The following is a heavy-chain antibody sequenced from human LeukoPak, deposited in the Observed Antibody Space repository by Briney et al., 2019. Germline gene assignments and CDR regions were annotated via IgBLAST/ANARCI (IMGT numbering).Heavy chain of an antibody. V-gene: IGHV1-18*01. Sequence: ASVKVSCKASGYTFTSYGISWVRQAPGQGLEWMGWISAYNGNTNYAQKLQGRVTMTTDTSTSTAYMELRSLRSDDTAVYYCAGHSIAVKKGGWFDPWGQGTLVTVSS. D-gene: IGHD6-19*01. CDR2: ISAYNGNT. CDR3: AGHSIAVKKGGWFDP. J-gene: IGHJ5*02. CDR1: GYTFTSYG.